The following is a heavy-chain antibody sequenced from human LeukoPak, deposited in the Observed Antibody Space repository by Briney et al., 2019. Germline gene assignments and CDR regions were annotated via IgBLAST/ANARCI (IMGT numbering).Heavy chain of an antibody. J-gene: IGHJ3*02. CDR2: ISYDGSNK. D-gene: IGHD3-22*01. V-gene: IGHV3-30*03. Sequence: GGSLRLSCAASGFTFSSYGMHWVRQAPGKGLEWVAVISYDGSNKYYADSVKGRFTISRDNSKNTLYLQMNSLRAEDTAVYYCAREILSYYYDSSGFDAFDIWGQGTMVTVSS. CDR3: AREILSYYYDSSGFDAFDI. CDR1: GFTFSSYG.